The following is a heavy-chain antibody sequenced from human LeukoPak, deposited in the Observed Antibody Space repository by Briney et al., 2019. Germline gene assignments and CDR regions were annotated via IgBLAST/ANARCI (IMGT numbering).Heavy chain of an antibody. CDR1: GLAGSHNY. Sequence: GGSLRLSCAASGLAGSHNYVSWVRQAPGKGLEWVSAIHTSGDTCYADSVKGRFTISRDTSKNTLYLQINSLRVEDTAVYYCIVFGDSNHWGQGTLVTVSS. V-gene: IGHV3-53*01. CDR2: IHTSGDT. D-gene: IGHD4-17*01. J-gene: IGHJ5*02. CDR3: IVFGDSNH.